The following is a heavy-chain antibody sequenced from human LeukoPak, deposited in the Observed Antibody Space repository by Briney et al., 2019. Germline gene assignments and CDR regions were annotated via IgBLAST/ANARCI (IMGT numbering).Heavy chain of an antibody. Sequence: WGSLRLSCAASGFTVSSSYMSWVRQAPGKGLEWVSAIHSGGKTYYADSVKGRFSISRDNSKNTLYLQMNSLRAQDTAVYYCTRDLNSGGSCWGQGALVTVSS. J-gene: IGHJ4*02. CDR3: TRDLNSGGSC. CDR2: IHSGGKT. CDR1: GFTVSSSY. D-gene: IGHD2-15*01. V-gene: IGHV3-53*01.